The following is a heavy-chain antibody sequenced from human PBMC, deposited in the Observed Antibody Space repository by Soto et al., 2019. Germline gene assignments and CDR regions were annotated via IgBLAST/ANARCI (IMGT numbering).Heavy chain of an antibody. CDR2: ISYDGSNK. CDR1: GFTFSSYG. Sequence: GGSLRLSCAASGFTFSSYGMHWVRQAPGKGLEWVAVISYDGSNKYYADSVKGRFTISRDNSKNTLYLQMNSLRAEDTAVYYCAKDLTVRVVIKNYFDYWGQGTLVTVSS. CDR3: AKDLTVRVVIKNYFDY. D-gene: IGHD3-10*01. J-gene: IGHJ4*02. V-gene: IGHV3-30*18.